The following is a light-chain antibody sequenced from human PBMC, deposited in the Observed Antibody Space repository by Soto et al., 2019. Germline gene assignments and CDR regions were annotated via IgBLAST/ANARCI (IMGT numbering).Light chain of an antibody. CDR3: QHYNSWPYT. CDR2: GAS. V-gene: IGKV3-15*01. Sequence: EIVLTQSPATLSLSPGERATLSCRASQSVGSSLAWYQQKPGQAPRLLIYGASTRATGFPARFSGSGSGTEFTLTISSLQSEDFAVYYCQHYNSWPYTFGQGTKLEIK. J-gene: IGKJ2*01. CDR1: QSVGSS.